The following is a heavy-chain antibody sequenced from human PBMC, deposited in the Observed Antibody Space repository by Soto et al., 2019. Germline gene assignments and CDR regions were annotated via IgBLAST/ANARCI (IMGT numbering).Heavy chain of an antibody. CDR1: GYTFPSYA. CDR2: MNPNSGNT. V-gene: IGHV1-8*01. D-gene: IGHD6-19*01. J-gene: IGHJ6*02. Sequence: VEASCEESGYTFPSYAIRLLRQGTVEGLEWMGWMNPNSGNTGYAQKFQGRVTMTRNTSISTAYMELSSLRSEDTAVYYCASSSSSNYYYYYGMDVWGQGTTVTVSS. CDR3: ASSSSSNYYYYYGMDV.